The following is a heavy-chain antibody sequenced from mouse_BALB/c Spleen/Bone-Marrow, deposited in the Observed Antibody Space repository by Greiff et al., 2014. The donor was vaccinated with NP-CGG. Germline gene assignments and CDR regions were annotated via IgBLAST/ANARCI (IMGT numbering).Heavy chain of an antibody. J-gene: IGHJ3*01. CDR1: GYTFTDYV. V-gene: IGHV1-77*01. CDR2: IYPGSGSI. Sequence: QVQLQQPGPELVKPGASVKMSCKASGYTFTDYVISWVKQRTGQGLEWIGEIYPGSGSIYYNGKFRGKATLTADKSSNTAYMQLSSLTSEDSAVYFCAGELRFGYWGQGTLVTVSA. CDR3: AGELRFGY.